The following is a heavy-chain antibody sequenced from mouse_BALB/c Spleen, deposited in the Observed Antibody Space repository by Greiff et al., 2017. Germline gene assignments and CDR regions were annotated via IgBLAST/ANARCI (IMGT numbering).Heavy chain of an antibody. V-gene: IGHV14-3*02. D-gene: IGHD2-10*02. Sequence: VQLQQSGAELVKPGASVKLSCTASGFNIKDTYMHWVKQRPEQGLEWIGRIDPANGITKYDPKFQGKATITADTSSNTAYLQLSSLTSEDSAVYYCARREYGNYGYWYIDVWGAGTTVTVSS. CDR1: GFNIKDTY. CDR2: IDPANGIT. J-gene: IGHJ1*01. CDR3: ARREYGNYGYWYIDV.